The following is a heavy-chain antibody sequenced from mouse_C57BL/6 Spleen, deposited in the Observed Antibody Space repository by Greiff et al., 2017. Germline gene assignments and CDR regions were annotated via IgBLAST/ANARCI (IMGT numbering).Heavy chain of an antibody. CDR2: INPGSGGT. J-gene: IGHJ3*01. V-gene: IGHV1-54*01. CDR3: ARGGFGSSSAWFAY. Sequence: VQLQQSGAELVRPGTSVKVSCKASGYAFTNYLIEWVKQRPGQGLEWIGVINPGSGGTNYNEKFKGKATLTADKSSSTAYMQLSSLTSEDSAVYFCARGGFGSSSAWFAYWGQGTLVTVSA. D-gene: IGHD1-1*01. CDR1: GYAFTNYL.